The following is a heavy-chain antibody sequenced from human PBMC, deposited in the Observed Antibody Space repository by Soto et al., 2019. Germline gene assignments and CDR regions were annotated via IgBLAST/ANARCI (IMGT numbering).Heavy chain of an antibody. Sequence: GGSLRLSCAASGFTFSGSAMHWVRQASGKGLEWVGRIRSKAKSYATAYAASVKGRFTISRDDSKNTAYLQMNSLKTEDTAVYYCTRHTRGYVDWFDPWGQGTMVTVST. V-gene: IGHV3-73*01. CDR3: TRHTRGYVDWFDP. CDR1: GFTFSGSA. CDR2: IRSKAKSYAT. D-gene: IGHD5-12*01. J-gene: IGHJ5*02.